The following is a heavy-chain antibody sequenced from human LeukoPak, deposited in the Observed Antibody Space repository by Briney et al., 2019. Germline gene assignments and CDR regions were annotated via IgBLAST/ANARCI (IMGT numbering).Heavy chain of an antibody. CDR3: ARGGYYGSGSFPDY. Sequence: ASVKVSCKASGYTFTSNGISWVRQAPGQGLEWMGWISAYNGDTNYAQNLQDRVTMTTDTSTNTAYMELRSLRSDDTAVFYCARGGYYGSGSFPDYWGQGTLVTVSA. D-gene: IGHD3-10*01. V-gene: IGHV1-18*01. CDR2: ISAYNGDT. CDR1: GYTFTSNG. J-gene: IGHJ4*02.